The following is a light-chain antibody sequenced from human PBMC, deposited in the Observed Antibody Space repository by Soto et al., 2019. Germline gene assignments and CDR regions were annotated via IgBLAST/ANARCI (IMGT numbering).Light chain of an antibody. CDR2: GAS. Sequence: EIVMTQSPATLSVSPGERATLSCRASQRVSSNLAWYQQKPGQAPRLLIYGASTRATGIPARFRGSGSGTEFTPTISSLQSEDFAGYYCQQYKNWPPGTFGQGTKVAIK. J-gene: IGKJ1*01. CDR1: QRVSSN. V-gene: IGKV3-15*01. CDR3: QQYKNWPPGT.